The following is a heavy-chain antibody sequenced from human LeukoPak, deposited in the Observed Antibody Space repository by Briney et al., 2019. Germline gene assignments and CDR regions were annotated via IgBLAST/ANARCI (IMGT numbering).Heavy chain of an antibody. V-gene: IGHV3-15*01. CDR3: ATLTVRGVINI. Sequence: GGPLRLSCAASGFTFSNTWMNWVRQAAGNGLEWVGRIQSKTDGGTTEYAAPVKGRFTISRDDSKTTLYLQMNSLKTEDTAVYYCATLTVRGVINIWGQGTLVTVSS. D-gene: IGHD3-10*01. J-gene: IGHJ4*02. CDR2: IQSKTDGGTT. CDR1: GFTFSNTW.